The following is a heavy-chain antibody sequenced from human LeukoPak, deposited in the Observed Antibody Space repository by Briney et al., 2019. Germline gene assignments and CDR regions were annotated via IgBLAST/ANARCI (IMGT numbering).Heavy chain of an antibody. V-gene: IGHV4-39*07. Sequence: SETLSLTCTVSGGSISSSSYYWGWIRQPPGKGLEWIGSIYYSGSTYYNPSPKSRVTISVDTSKNQFSLKLSSVTAADTAVYYCAERGGDSSGYYSAGAFDIWGQGTMVTVSS. CDR1: GGSISSSSYY. CDR2: IYYSGST. CDR3: AERGGDSSGYYSAGAFDI. J-gene: IGHJ3*02. D-gene: IGHD3-22*01.